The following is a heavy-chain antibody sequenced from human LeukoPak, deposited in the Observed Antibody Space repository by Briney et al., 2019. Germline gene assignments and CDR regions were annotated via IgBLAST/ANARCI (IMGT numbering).Heavy chain of an antibody. CDR2: INSDGSST. J-gene: IGHJ3*02. D-gene: IGHD3-10*01. V-gene: IGHV3-74*01. CDR3: TRVRFNYGNDAFDI. Sequence: PGGSLRLSCAASGFTFSTYRMSWVRQAPGKGLVWVSRINSDGSSTSYADSVKGRFTISRDNAKNTLYLQMNSLRGEDTAVYYCTRVRFNYGNDAFDIWGQGTMVTVSS. CDR1: GFTFSTYR.